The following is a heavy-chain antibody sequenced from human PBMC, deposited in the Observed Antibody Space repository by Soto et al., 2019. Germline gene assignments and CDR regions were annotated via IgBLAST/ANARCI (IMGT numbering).Heavy chain of an antibody. CDR3: ARSGGGYGVHDAFDI. V-gene: IGHV3-33*01. J-gene: IGHJ3*02. CDR1: GFTFSSYG. D-gene: IGHD5-12*01. CDR2: IWYDGSNK. Sequence: GGSLRLSCAASGFTFSSYGMHWVRQAPGKGLEWVAVIWYDGSNKYYADSVKGRFTISRDNAKNSLYLQMNSLRAEETAVYYCARSGGGYGVHDAFDIWGQGTMVTVSS.